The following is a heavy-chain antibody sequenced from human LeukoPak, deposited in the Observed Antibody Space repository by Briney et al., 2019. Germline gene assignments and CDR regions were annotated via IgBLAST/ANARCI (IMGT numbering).Heavy chain of an antibody. CDR1: GGSFRGYY. D-gene: IGHD3-22*01. Sequence: PSQTLSLTCAVYGGSFRGYYWSSIRQPPGKGLEWIGEINHSGSTNYNPSLKSRVTISVDTSKNQFSLKLSSVTAADTAVYYCARGDSFYDSSGLGYWGQGTLVTVSS. CDR2: INHSGST. J-gene: IGHJ4*02. CDR3: ARGDSFYDSSGLGY. V-gene: IGHV4-34*01.